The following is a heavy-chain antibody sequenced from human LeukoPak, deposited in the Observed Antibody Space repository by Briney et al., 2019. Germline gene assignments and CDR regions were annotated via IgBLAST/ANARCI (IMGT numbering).Heavy chain of an antibody. Sequence: GGSLRLSCVGSGFTISNYWTHWVRRAPGRGLVWVSRIPPGGSITTYADSVKGRFTISRDNAKNTLYLQMNSLRAEDTAVYYCAPQQTYSPYNWFDPWGQGTLVTVSS. CDR2: IPPGGSIT. D-gene: IGHD5-12*01. CDR3: APQQTYSPYNWFDP. J-gene: IGHJ5*02. CDR1: GFTISNYW. V-gene: IGHV3-74*03.